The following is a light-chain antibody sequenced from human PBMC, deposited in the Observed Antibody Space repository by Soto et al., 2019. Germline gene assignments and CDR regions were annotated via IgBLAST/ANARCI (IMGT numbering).Light chain of an antibody. CDR2: DVS. V-gene: IGLV2-14*01. J-gene: IGLJ1*01. CDR1: RSEFAGYNY. Sequence: LTQPVPVAGSPVQSIPTPCTGTRSEFAGYNYVSWYQQHPGKAPKLMIYDVSKRPSGVSNRFSGSKSGNTASLTISGFQAEDEADYYCSSYTSSSTYYVFGTGTKVTV. CDR3: SSYTSSSTYYV.